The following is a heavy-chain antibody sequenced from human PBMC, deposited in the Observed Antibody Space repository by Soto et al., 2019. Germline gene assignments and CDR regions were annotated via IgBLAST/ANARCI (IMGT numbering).Heavy chain of an antibody. CDR1: GGSISSGGYY. J-gene: IGHJ6*02. V-gene: IGHV4-31*03. CDR2: IYYSGST. CDR3: ARDRPYSNYYYYGMDV. D-gene: IGHD6-13*01. Sequence: QVQLQESGPGLVKPSQTLSLTCTVSGGSISSGGYYWSWIRQHPGKGLEWIGYIYYSGSTYYNPSLKNRVTISVDTSKNQFSLKLSSVTAADTAVYYCARDRPYSNYYYYGMDVWGQGTTVTVSS.